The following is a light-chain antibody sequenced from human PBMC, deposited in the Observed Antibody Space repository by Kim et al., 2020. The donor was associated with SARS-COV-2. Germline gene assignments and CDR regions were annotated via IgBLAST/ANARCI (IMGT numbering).Light chain of an antibody. CDR1: ETINMY. J-gene: IGKJ2*03. CDR3: QQSYSYPNS. CDR2: CAS. Sequence: SASLGDRVSITCRASETINMYLNWYQQKPGEAPKLLIYCASTLQSGVPSRFTGSGSGTEFTLTITSLQPEDFATYYCQQSYSYPNSFGQGTKLEI. V-gene: IGKV1-39*01.